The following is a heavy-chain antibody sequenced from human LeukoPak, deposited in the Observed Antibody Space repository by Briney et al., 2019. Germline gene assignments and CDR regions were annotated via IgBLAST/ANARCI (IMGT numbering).Heavy chain of an antibody. CDR1: GGSISSYY. Sequence: SETLSLTCTVSGGSISSYYWSWIRQPPGKGLECIGYNYYSGSTNYNPSLKSRATISVDTSKNQFSLQLSSVTAADTAVYYCARAASVYDGSGYYVDGFDIWGQGTMVTVSS. CDR3: ARAASVYDGSGYYVDGFDI. J-gene: IGHJ3*02. CDR2: NYYSGST. D-gene: IGHD3-22*01. V-gene: IGHV4-59*01.